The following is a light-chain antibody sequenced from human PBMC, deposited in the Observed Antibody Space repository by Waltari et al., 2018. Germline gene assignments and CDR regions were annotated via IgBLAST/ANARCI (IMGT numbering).Light chain of an antibody. J-gene: IGKJ1*01. Sequence: EIVLTQSPATLSLFPGERATLSCRASQSIGKYLIWYQQKPGQAPRLLIYASSTRATGIPDRFSGSGSGTDFSLTISSLEPEDFAVYYCQKNEALPATFGQGTKVEIK. V-gene: IGKV3-11*01. CDR2: ASS. CDR1: QSIGKY. CDR3: QKNEALPAT.